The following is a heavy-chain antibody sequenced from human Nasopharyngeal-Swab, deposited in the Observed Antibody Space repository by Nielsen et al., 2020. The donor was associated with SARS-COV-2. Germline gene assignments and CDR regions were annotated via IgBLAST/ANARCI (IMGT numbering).Heavy chain of an antibody. Sequence: SETLSLTCAVYGGSFSGYYWSWIRQPPGKGLEWIGEINHSGSTNYNPSLKSRVTISVDTSKNQFSLKLNSVTAADTAVYYCARGSVTVTTYLDYWGQGTLVTVSS. CDR1: GGSFSGYY. D-gene: IGHD4-17*01. V-gene: IGHV4-34*01. J-gene: IGHJ4*02. CDR3: ARGSVTVTTYLDY. CDR2: INHSGST.